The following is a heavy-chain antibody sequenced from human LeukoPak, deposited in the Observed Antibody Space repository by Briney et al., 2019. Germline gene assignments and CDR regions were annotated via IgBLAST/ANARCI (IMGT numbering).Heavy chain of an antibody. CDR3: ARGRTYYYDSSEFY. CDR2: MNPNSGNT. J-gene: IGHJ4*02. D-gene: IGHD3-22*01. V-gene: IGHV1-8*01. Sequence: ASVKVSCKASGYTFTRYDINWVRQATGQGLEWMGWMNPNSGNTGYAQKFQGRVTMTRNTSISTAYMELSSLRSEDTAVYYCARGRTYYYDSSEFYWGQGTLVTVSS. CDR1: GYTFTRYD.